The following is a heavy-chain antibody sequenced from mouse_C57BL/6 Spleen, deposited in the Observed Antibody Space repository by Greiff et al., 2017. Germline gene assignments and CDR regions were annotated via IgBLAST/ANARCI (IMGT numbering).Heavy chain of an antibody. J-gene: IGHJ2*01. D-gene: IGHD2-4*01. CDR2: IDPENGDT. V-gene: IGHV14-4*01. Sequence: DVQLQESGAELVRPGASVKLSCTASGFNIKDDYMHWVKQRPEQGLEWIGWIDPENGDTEYASKFQGKATITADTSSNTAYLQLSSLTSEDTAVYYCTPHDYGGYWGQGTTLTVSS. CDR3: TPHDYGGY. CDR1: GFNIKDDY.